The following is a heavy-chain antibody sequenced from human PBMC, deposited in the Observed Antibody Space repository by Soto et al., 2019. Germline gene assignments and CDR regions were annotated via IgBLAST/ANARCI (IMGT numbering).Heavy chain of an antibody. V-gene: IGHV1-3*01. J-gene: IGHJ3*02. Sequence: QVQFVQSGAELKKPGASVKVSCKASGYTFTNYAMHWVRQAPGQRLEWMGWINAVNGNTKYSQKFQGRVTITRDTSARDAYVELTILRSDDTAVYYCARAGYCSSTSCSDAFDIWGQGTLVTVSS. CDR3: ARAGYCSSTSCSDAFDI. CDR1: GYTFTNYA. CDR2: INAVNGNT. D-gene: IGHD2-2*03.